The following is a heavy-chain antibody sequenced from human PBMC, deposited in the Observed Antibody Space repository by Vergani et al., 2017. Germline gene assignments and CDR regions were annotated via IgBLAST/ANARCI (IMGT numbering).Heavy chain of an antibody. CDR1: GFTFSSYE. V-gene: IGHV3-48*03. J-gene: IGHJ6*02. CDR2: ISSSGSTI. Sequence: EVQLVESGGGLVQPGGSLRLSCAASGFTFSSYEMNWVRQAPGKGLEWVSYISSSGSTIYYADSVKGRFTISRDNAKNSLYLQMNSLRAEDTVVYYCARDRNIWDKDYGMDVWGQGTTVTVSS. CDR3: ARDRNIWDKDYGMDV. D-gene: IGHD1-14*01.